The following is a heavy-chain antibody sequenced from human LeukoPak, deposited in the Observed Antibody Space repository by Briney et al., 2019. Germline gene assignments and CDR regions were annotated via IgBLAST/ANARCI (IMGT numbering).Heavy chain of an antibody. CDR3: ARLGARQMLEY. CDR1: GFTFSSYA. D-gene: IGHD4-17*01. J-gene: IGHJ4*02. CDR2: IKQDGGQI. V-gene: IGHV3-7*01. Sequence: GGSLRLSCAASGFTFSSYAMRWVRQPPAKGLEWVANIKQDGGQIYYLEAVKGRLTVFRDNAKNSLYLQMNSLRAEDTAVYYCARLGARQMLEYWGQGTLVTVSS.